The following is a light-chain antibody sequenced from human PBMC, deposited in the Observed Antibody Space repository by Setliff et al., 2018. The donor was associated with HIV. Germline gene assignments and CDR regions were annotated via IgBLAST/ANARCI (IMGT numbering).Light chain of an antibody. CDR2: NVN. J-gene: IGLJ1*01. Sequence: QSALIQPPSVSESPGQSVTIPCTGTSSDVGSYDYVSWYQKHPGTVPKPVIYNVNGQPSGVPDRFSGSQSGNTASLTISGLQAEDEADYYCCSNTGSNTYVFGTGTKVTVL. CDR3: CSNTGSNTYV. V-gene: IGLV2-11*01. CDR1: SSDVGSYDY.